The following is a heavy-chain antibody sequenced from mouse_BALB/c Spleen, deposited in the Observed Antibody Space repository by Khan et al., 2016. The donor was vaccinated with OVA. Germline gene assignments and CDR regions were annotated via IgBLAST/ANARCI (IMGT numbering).Heavy chain of an antibody. CDR1: GYTFTSYW. V-gene: IGHV1S41*01. CDR3: GREDYYSRACYAMDY. D-gene: IGHD1-1*01. J-gene: IGHJ4*01. Sequence: DLVKPGASVKLSCKASGYTFTSYWINWIQQRPGQGLEWIGRIAPGSGSSSYNEMFKGKATLTLDTSSSTAYIQLSSLSSEDSAVYFCGREDYYSRACYAMDYWGQGTSVTVSS. CDR2: IAPGSGSS.